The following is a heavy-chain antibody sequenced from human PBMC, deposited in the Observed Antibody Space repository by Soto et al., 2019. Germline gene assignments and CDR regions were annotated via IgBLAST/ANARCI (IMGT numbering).Heavy chain of an antibody. V-gene: IGHV1-3*01. Sequence: QVQLVQSGAEVKKPGASVKVSCKASGYTFTYYAVHWVRQAPGQSLEWMGWINAGNGNTKSSQKFQGRVALTRDTSATTGYMELSSLTSEDTAVYYCVRVFVDSSGYSYLAYWGQGTLVTVSS. J-gene: IGHJ4*02. CDR3: VRVFVDSSGYSYLAY. CDR1: GYTFTYYA. CDR2: INAGNGNT. D-gene: IGHD3-22*01.